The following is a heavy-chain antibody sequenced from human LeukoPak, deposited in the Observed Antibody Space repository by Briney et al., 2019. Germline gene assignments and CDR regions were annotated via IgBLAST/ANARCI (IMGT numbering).Heavy chain of an antibody. CDR1: GFTFSSYS. V-gene: IGHV3-21*01. CDR2: ISSSSSYI. Sequence: GGSLRLSSAASGFTFSSYSMNWVRQAPGKGLEWVSSISSSSSYIYYADSVKGRFTISRDNAKNSLYLQMNSLRAEDTAVYYCATPLGGSGSYGDYWGQGTLVTVSS. D-gene: IGHD3-10*01. J-gene: IGHJ4*02. CDR3: ATPLGGSGSYGDY.